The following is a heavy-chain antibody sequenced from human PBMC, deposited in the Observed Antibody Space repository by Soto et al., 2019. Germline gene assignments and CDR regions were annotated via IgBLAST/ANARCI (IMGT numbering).Heavy chain of an antibody. CDR2: IIPILGVA. J-gene: IGHJ6*03. V-gene: IGHV1-69*04. Sequence: QVQLVQSGAEVKKPGSSVKVSCKASGDTFSNDTISWVRQAPGQGLEWMGRIIPILGVANYAQKFQGRVTITADKSTTTAYMELSSSRSADTAGYYCARVSEMGTVTEGYYYYMDVWGKGTTVTFSS. D-gene: IGHD4-17*01. CDR1: GDTFSNDT. CDR3: ARVSEMGTVTEGYYYYMDV.